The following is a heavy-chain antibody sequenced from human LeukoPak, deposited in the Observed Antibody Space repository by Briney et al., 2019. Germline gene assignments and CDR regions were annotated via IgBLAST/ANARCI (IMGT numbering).Heavy chain of an antibody. Sequence: GGSLRLSCAASGFTFTSYWMSWVRQAPGEGLEWVANIKQDGSEKYYVDSVKGRFTISRDNAKNSLYLQMNSLRAEDTAIYHCARGGYSRDYWGQGTLVTVSS. CDR3: ARGGYSRDY. CDR2: IKQDGSEK. D-gene: IGHD6-13*01. J-gene: IGHJ4*02. V-gene: IGHV3-7*03. CDR1: GFTFTSYW.